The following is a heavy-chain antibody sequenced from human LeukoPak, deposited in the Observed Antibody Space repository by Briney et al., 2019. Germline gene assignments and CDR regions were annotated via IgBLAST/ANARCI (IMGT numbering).Heavy chain of an antibody. V-gene: IGHV5-51*01. Sequence: PGESLKISCKGSGYSFTSYWISWVRQMPGKGLEWMGIIYPGDSDTRYSPSFQGQVTISADKSISTAYLQWSSLKASDTAMYYCARLHDYADYGDWFDPWGQGTLVTVSS. D-gene: IGHD4-17*01. CDR2: IYPGDSDT. CDR1: GYSFTSYW. CDR3: ARLHDYADYGDWFDP. J-gene: IGHJ5*02.